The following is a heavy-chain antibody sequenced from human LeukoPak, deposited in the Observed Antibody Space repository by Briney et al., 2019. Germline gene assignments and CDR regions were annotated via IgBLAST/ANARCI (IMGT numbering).Heavy chain of an antibody. V-gene: IGHV3-11*01. CDR2: ISSSGSTI. Sequence: GGSLRLSCAASGFIFSDYYMSWIRQAAGKGVEGVSYISSSGSTIYYADSVKGRFTISRDNAKNSLYLQMNSLRAEDPAVYYCARERYYDYVWGSYRFFDYWGQGTLVTVSS. J-gene: IGHJ4*02. D-gene: IGHD3-16*02. CDR3: ARERYYDYVWGSYRFFDY. CDR1: GFIFSDYY.